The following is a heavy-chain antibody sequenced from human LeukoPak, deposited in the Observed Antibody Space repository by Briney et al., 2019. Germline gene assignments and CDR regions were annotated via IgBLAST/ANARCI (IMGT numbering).Heavy chain of an antibody. CDR1: GYSINSGYY. CDR2: IYHSGST. J-gene: IGHJ3*02. V-gene: IGHV4-38-2*01. Sequence: SETLSLTCAVSGYSINSGYYWGWIRQPPGKGLEWIGSIYHSGSTYYNPSLKSRVTISVDTSKNQFSLKLSSVTAADTAVYYCARHPSSSDAFDIWGQGTMVTVSS. CDR3: ARHPSSSDAFDI.